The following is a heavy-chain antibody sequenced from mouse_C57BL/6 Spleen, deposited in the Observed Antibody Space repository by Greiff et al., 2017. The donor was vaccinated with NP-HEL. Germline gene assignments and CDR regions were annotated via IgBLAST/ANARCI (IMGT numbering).Heavy chain of an antibody. D-gene: IGHD2-3*01. CDR3: TSRGRLLEFAY. CDR2: IDPETGGT. CDR1: GYTFTDYE. V-gene: IGHV1-15*01. J-gene: IGHJ3*01. Sequence: VHLVESGAELVRPGASVTLSCKASGYTFTDYEMHWVKQTPVHGLEWIGAIDPETGGTAYNQKFKGKAILTADKSSSTAYMELRSLTSEDSAVYYCTSRGRLLEFAYWGQGTLVTVSA.